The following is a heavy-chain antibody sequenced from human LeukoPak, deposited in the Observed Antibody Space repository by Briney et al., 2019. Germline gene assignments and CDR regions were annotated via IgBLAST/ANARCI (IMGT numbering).Heavy chain of an antibody. CDR2: INPSGGST. D-gene: IGHD6-19*01. Sequence: ASVKVSCKASGYTFTSYYMHWVRQAPGQGLEWMGIINPSGGSTSYAQKFQGRVTMTRDTSTSTVYVELSSLRSEDTAVYYCARDRQWLVFDYWGQGTLVTVSS. J-gene: IGHJ4*02. V-gene: IGHV1-46*01. CDR3: ARDRQWLVFDY. CDR1: GYTFTSYY.